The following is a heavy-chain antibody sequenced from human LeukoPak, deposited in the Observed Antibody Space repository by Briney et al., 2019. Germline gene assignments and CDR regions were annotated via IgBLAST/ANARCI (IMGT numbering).Heavy chain of an antibody. Sequence: GGSLRLSCTGSGFTFSSYGMAWVRQGPDKGLQWVSAISSTGGNTNYADSVKGRFTISRDNAKNTLYLQMNSLRAEDTDVYYFARETNSASGNGAINYFDSGAQGTLATVS. CDR1: GFTFSSYG. D-gene: IGHD2-21*01. CDR3: ARETNSASGNGAINYFDS. CDR2: ISSTGGNT. V-gene: IGHV3-23*01. J-gene: IGHJ4*02.